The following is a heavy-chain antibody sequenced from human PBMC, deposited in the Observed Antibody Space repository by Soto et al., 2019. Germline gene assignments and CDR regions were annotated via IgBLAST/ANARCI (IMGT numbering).Heavy chain of an antibody. J-gene: IGHJ6*03. CDR2: ISAYNGNT. CDR3: ARRKITVTTEYYYYYMHV. V-gene: IGHV1-18*04. D-gene: IGHD4-17*01. Sequence: ASVKVSCKASGYTFTSNYMHWVRQAPGQGLEWMGWISAYNGNTNYAQKLQGRVTMTTDTPTSTAYMELRSLRSDDTAVYYCARRKITVTTEYYYYYMHVWGKGTTVTVSS. CDR1: GYTFTSNY.